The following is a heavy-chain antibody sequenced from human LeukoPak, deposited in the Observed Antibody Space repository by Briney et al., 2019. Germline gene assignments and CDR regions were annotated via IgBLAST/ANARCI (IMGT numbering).Heavy chain of an antibody. CDR1: GGSFSGYY. D-gene: IGHD3-10*01. CDR3: ARGRRWFGELSPFFDS. CDR2: INNSGST. V-gene: IGHV4-34*01. Sequence: PSETLSLTCAVYGGSFSGYYWSWIPQTPGKGPERIGEINNSGSTNNNPSLKSRVTRSVDTSKNQLSLKLSSVTGACTAVYYCARGRRWFGELSPFFDSWGQGTLVTVSS. J-gene: IGHJ4*02.